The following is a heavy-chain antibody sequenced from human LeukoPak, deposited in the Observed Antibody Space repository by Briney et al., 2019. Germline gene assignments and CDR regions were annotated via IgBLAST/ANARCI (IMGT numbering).Heavy chain of an antibody. Sequence: GASVKVSCKASRYTFTGYYIHWVRQAPGQGLEWMGWINPNSGGTNYAQRFQGRVTMTRDTSITTAYMELSRLRSDDTAVYYCASPWGRWFGELIWYFDLWGRGTLVTVSS. D-gene: IGHD3-10*01. CDR2: INPNSGGT. CDR1: RYTFTGYY. CDR3: ASPWGRWFGELIWYFDL. V-gene: IGHV1-2*02. J-gene: IGHJ2*01.